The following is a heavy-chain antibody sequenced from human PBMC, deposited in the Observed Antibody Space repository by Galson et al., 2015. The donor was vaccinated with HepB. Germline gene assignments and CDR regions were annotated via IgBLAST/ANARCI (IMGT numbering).Heavy chain of an antibody. Sequence: SVTVSCKVSGSTLTELSMHWVRQAPGKGLEWMGGFDPDDGETIYAQKFQGRVTMTEDTSTDTAYMELSSLRSEDTAVYYCATVRAGTMMYYFDYWGQGTLVTVSS. V-gene: IGHV1-24*01. D-gene: IGHD3-22*01. CDR1: GSTLTELS. CDR2: FDPDDGET. CDR3: ATVRAGTMMYYFDY. J-gene: IGHJ4*02.